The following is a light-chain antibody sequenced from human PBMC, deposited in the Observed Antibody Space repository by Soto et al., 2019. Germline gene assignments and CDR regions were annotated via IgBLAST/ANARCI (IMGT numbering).Light chain of an antibody. V-gene: IGKV1-39*01. CDR2: AAS. J-gene: IGKJ4*01. CDR3: QQTYSTPLT. Sequence: DIPMTQSPSSLSASVGDRVTITCRASQSISGYLNWYQQKPGKAPKLLISAASSLQSGVPSSFSGSGSGTDFTLTINSLQPEDFATYYCQQTYSTPLTFGGGTKVEIK. CDR1: QSISGY.